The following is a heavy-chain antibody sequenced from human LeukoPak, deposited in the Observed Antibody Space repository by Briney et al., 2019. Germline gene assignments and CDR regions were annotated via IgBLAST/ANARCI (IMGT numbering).Heavy chain of an antibody. CDR3: ARGWLPDY. Sequence: ASVKVSCKASRYTFTNYYMHWVRQPPAQGMRWKGIINPSGGSTSDEHKFQGRVNMTRYTSKRTVYREVSRLRSEDTAVYYCARGWLPDYWGQGTLVTVSS. CDR1: RYTFTNYY. CDR2: INPSGGST. J-gene: IGHJ4*02. D-gene: IGHD3-22*01. V-gene: IGHV1-46*01.